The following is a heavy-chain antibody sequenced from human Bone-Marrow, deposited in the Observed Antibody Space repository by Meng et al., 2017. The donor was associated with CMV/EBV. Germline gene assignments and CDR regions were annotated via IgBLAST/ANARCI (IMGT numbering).Heavy chain of an antibody. Sequence: GESLKISCAASGFTVSSNYMSWVRQAPGKGLEWVSVIYSGGSTYYADSVKGRFTISRDNSKNTLYLQMNSLRAEDTAVYYCAKDREAARPYYYYYGMDVWGQGTTVTVSS. D-gene: IGHD6-6*01. J-gene: IGHJ6*02. CDR3: AKDREAARPYYYYYGMDV. CDR2: IYSGGST. V-gene: IGHV3-53*05. CDR1: GFTVSSNY.